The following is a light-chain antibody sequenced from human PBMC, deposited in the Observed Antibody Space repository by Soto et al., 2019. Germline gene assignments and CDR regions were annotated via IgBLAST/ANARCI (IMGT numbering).Light chain of an antibody. Sequence: DIQMTQSPSSLSVSVGDRVTITCRASQGISTWLAWYQQKPEKAPKPLIYAATRLLSGVPSRFSGSGSGTDFTLTINSLQPEDFATYYCQQYNSYPLTFGGGTKVDIK. CDR1: QGISTW. CDR3: QQYNSYPLT. J-gene: IGKJ4*01. CDR2: AAT. V-gene: IGKV1D-16*01.